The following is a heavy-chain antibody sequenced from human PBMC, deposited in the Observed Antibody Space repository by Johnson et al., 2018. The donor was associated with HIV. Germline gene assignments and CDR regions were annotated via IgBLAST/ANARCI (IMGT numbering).Heavy chain of an antibody. J-gene: IGHJ3*02. CDR2: ISHDGSNT. CDR1: GFTFSRYG. Sequence: QVQLVESGGGVVQPGRSLRLSCAASGFTFSRYGMNWVRQAPGKGLEWVAVISHDGSNTYYADSVKGRFTISRDNSKDTVYLQMNNLRPEDTAVYYCARGWAEPGAFDIWGQGTMVTVSS. D-gene: IGHD1-14*01. CDR3: ARGWAEPGAFDI. V-gene: IGHV3-30*03.